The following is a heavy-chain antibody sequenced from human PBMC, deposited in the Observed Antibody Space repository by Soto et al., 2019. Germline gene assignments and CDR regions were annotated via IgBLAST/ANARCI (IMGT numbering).Heavy chain of an antibody. D-gene: IGHD1-26*01. V-gene: IGHV1-69*13. CDR2: IIPIFGTP. Sequence: GASVKVSCKASGDTLNTFALTWVRQAPGQGLEWMGGIIPIFGTPNYAQKFQGRVTITADESTNTVHMELNSLTSEDTAVYYCARRLNGGSFTWGQGTLVTVSS. CDR3: ARRLNGGSFT. J-gene: IGHJ5*02. CDR1: GDTLNTFA.